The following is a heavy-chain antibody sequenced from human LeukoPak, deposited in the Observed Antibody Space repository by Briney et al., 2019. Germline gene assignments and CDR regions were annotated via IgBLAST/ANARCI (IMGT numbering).Heavy chain of an antibody. CDR2: IYPGDSNT. Sequence: GESLKISCKGSGYRFTTYWIGWVRPVPGRGLEWMGIIYPGDSNTRYSPSFQGQVTISADKSINTAYLQWSSLKASDTAMYYGINGPGGRDLWSGYYFFDYWGQGTLVTVSS. CDR1: GYRFTTYW. J-gene: IGHJ4*02. D-gene: IGHD3-3*01. CDR3: INGPGGRDLWSGYYFFDY. V-gene: IGHV5-51*01.